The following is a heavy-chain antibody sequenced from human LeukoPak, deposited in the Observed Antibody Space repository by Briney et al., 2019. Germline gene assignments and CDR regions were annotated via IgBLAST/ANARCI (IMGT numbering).Heavy chain of an antibody. CDR2: IRYDGSNK. CDR3: AKEGAVLGEYYYYMDV. V-gene: IGHV3-30*02. J-gene: IGHJ6*03. D-gene: IGHD3-16*01. Sequence: GWSLRLSCAASGCTFSSYGMHWVRQAPGKGLEWVTFIRYDGSNKYYADSVKGRFTVSRDNSNNTLYLQMNSLRGDDTAVYYCAKEGAVLGEYYYYMDVWGKGTTVTVSS. CDR1: GCTFSSYG.